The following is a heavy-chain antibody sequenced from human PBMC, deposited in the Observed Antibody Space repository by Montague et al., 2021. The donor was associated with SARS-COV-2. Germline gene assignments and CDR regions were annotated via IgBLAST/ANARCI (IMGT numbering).Heavy chain of an antibody. CDR2: LSSSGST. D-gene: IGHD6-19*01. CDR1: GESIDRDTYY. V-gene: IGHV4-39*02. Sequence: SETLSLTCIVSGESIDRDTYYWGWIRQSPGKGLEWIGSLSSSGSTYYNPSLRSRVTISMDTSKNHFSLKVNSVTAADTGVYYCARNGGAAVPGLLLGMDIWGQGTTVTVSS. J-gene: IGHJ6*02. CDR3: ARNGGAAVPGLLLGMDI.